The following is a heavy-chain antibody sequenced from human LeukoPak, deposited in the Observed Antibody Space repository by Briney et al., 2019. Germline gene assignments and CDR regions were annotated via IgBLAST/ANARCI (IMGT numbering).Heavy chain of an antibody. CDR3: ARSSVSSSYTY. D-gene: IGHD2-15*01. CDR2: IHDNGGAI. Sequence: PGGSLRLSCEASGCTFSDYGMNWVRQSPGKGLEWISYIHDNGGAIYYAASVKGRFAISRDNAKNSLYLQMSSLRAEDTAVYYCARSSVSSSYTYWGQGTLVTVSS. CDR1: GCTFSDYG. J-gene: IGHJ4*02. V-gene: IGHV3-48*04.